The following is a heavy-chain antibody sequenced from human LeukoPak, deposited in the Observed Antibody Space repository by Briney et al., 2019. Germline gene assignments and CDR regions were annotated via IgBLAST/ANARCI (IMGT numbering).Heavy chain of an antibody. CDR1: GGSISSYY. J-gene: IGHJ3*02. V-gene: IGHV4-59*08. Sequence: SETLSLTCTVSGGSISSYYWSWIRQPPGKGLEWIGYIYYSGSTNYNPSLKSRVTISVDTSKNQFSLKLSPVTAADTAVYYCARQARTRGAFDIWGQGTMVTVSS. CDR2: IYYSGST. D-gene: IGHD1-26*01. CDR3: ARQARTRGAFDI.